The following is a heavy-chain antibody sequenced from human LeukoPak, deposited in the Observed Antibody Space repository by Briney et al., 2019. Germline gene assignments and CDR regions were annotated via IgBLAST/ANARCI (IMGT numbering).Heavy chain of an antibody. CDR1: GFTFSSYS. CDR2: ISSSSSTI. D-gene: IGHD3-3*01. Sequence: GGSLRLSCAASGFTFSSYSMNWVRQAPGKGLEWVSYISSSSSTIYYADSVKGRFTISRDNAKNSLYLQMNSLRAEDTAVYYCARAARGITFLGVVTRFDYGGRETLVTVS. CDR3: ARAARGITFLGVVTRFDY. J-gene: IGHJ4*02. V-gene: IGHV3-48*01.